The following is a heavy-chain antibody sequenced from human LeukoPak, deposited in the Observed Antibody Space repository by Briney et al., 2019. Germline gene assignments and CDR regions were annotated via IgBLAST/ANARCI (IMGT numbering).Heavy chain of an antibody. Sequence: SETLSLTCTVSGGSISIYYWSWIRQPPGKGLEWIGYINYSGSTNYNPSLKSRVTISVDTSKNQFSLKLTSVTAADTAVYYCARDAAGSYNYWGQGTLVTVSS. D-gene: IGHD1-26*01. J-gene: IGHJ4*02. CDR2: INYSGST. CDR3: ARDAAGSYNY. V-gene: IGHV4-59*01. CDR1: GGSISIYY.